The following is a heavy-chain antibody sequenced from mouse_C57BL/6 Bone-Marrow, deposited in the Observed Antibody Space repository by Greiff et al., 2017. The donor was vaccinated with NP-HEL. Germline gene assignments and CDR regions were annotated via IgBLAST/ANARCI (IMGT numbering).Heavy chain of an antibody. CDR3: ASLYYDYSFAY. CDR2: IYPRSGNT. CDR1: GYTFTSYG. V-gene: IGHV1-81*01. Sequence: VQLQQSGAELARPGASVKLSCKASGYTFTSYGISWVKQRTGQGLEWIGEIYPRSGNTYYNEKFKGKATLTADKSSSTAYMELRSLTSDDSAVYFCASLYYDYSFAYWGQGTLVTVSA. J-gene: IGHJ3*01. D-gene: IGHD2-4*01.